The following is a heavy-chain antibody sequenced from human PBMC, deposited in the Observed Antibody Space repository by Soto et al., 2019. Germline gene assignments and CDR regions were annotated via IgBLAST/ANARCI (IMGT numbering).Heavy chain of an antibody. D-gene: IGHD3-22*01. J-gene: IGHJ6*02. CDR2: IIPILGIA. V-gene: IGHV1-69*08. CDR1: GGTFSSYT. Sequence: QVQLVQSGAEVKKPGSSVKVSCKASGGTFSSYTISWVRQAPGQGLEWMGRIIPILGIANYAQKFQGRVTITADKSTSTAYMELSIRRSEDTAVYYCARDYYDSSGYYYGDDYYYGMDVWGQGTTVTVSS. CDR3: ARDYYDSSGYYYGDDYYYGMDV.